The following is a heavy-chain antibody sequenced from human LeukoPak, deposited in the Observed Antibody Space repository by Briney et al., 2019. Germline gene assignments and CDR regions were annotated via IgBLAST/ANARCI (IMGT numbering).Heavy chain of an antibody. Sequence: SETLSLTRTVSGGSISRYYWSWIRQPAGKGLEWIGRIYTSGSTNYNPSLKSRVTMSVDTSKNQFSLKLSSVTAADTAVYYRARVLFVDSNWFDPWGQGTLDTVSS. CDR1: GGSISRYY. V-gene: IGHV4-4*07. CDR2: IYTSGST. CDR3: ARVLFVDSNWFDP. D-gene: IGHD3/OR15-3a*01. J-gene: IGHJ5*02.